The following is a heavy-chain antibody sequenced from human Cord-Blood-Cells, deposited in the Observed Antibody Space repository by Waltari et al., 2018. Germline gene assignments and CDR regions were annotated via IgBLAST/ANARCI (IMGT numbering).Heavy chain of an antibody. CDR2: ISAYNGNT. CDR3: ARSGEAFGVVIKDYYYYGMDV. J-gene: IGHJ6*02. V-gene: IGHV1-18*01. D-gene: IGHD3-3*01. Sequence: QVQLVQSGAEVKKPGASVKVSCKASGYTFTSYGISWVRQAPGQGLEWMGWISAYNGNTNYAQKLQGRVTMTTDTSTSTAYMELRSLRSDDTAVYYCARSGEAFGVVIKDYYYYGMDVWGQGTTVTVSS. CDR1: GYTFTSYG.